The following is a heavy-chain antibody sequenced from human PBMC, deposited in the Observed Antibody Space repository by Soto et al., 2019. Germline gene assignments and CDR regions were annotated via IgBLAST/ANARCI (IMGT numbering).Heavy chain of an antibody. CDR2: IYYSGST. J-gene: IGHJ5*02. D-gene: IGHD1-26*01. CDR3: ARDVGAWELTGFDP. CDR1: GGSISSYY. Sequence: SETLSLTCTVSGGSISSYYWSWIRQPPGKGLEWIGYIYYSGSTNYNPSLKSRVTISVDTSKNQFSLKLSSVTAADTAVYYCARDVGAWELTGFDPWGQGTLVTVSS. V-gene: IGHV4-59*01.